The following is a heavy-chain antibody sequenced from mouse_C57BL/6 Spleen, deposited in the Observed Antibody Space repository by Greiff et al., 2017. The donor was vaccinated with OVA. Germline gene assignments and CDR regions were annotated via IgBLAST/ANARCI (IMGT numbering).Heavy chain of an antibody. Sequence: QVQLKESGPELVKPGASVKISCKASGYSFTSYYIHWVKQRPGQGLEWIGWIYPGSGNTKYNEKFKGKATLTADTSSSTAYMQLSSLTSEDSAVYCCARGGALRDYWGQGTSLTVSS. V-gene: IGHV1-66*01. CDR2: IYPGSGNT. J-gene: IGHJ2*02. CDR3: ARGGALRDY. CDR1: GYSFTSYY.